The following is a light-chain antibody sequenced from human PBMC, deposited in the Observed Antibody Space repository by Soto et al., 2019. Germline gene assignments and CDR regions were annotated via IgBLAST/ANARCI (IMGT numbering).Light chain of an antibody. CDR2: APS. V-gene: IGKV1-17*01. CDR1: QGIGND. Sequence: DIQMTQSPSSLSASVGDRVTITCRASQGIGNDLAWYQQKPGKAPKRLIYAPSSLQSGVPSTFSGSGSGTEFTLTISSLQPEDFATYYCLQHNSYPWTFGQGTKVEIK. J-gene: IGKJ1*01. CDR3: LQHNSYPWT.